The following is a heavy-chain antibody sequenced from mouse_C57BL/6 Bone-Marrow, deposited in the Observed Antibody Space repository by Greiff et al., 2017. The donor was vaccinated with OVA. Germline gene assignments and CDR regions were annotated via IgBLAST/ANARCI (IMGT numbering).Heavy chain of an antibody. CDR2: ISSGGSYT. D-gene: IGHD2-3*01. Sequence: EVKLMESGGDLVKPGGSLKLSCAASGFTFSSYGMSWVRQTPDKRLEWVATISSGGSYTYYPDSVKGRFTISRDNAKNTLYLQISSLKSEDTAMYYCARRRYYDYWGQGTTLTVSS. CDR3: ARRRYYDY. V-gene: IGHV5-6*02. J-gene: IGHJ2*01. CDR1: GFTFSSYG.